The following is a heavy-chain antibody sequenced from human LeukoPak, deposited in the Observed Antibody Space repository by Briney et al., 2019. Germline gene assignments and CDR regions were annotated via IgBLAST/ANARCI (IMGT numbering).Heavy chain of an antibody. V-gene: IGHV4-34*01. CDR2: INHSGST. J-gene: IGHJ6*03. Sequence: SETLSLTCAVYGGSFSGYYWSWIRQPPGKGLEWIGEINHSGSTNYNPSLKSRVTISVDTSKNQFPLKLSSVTAADTAVYYCASWYYDFWSGYYRGPGGLNYYYYMDVWGKGTTVTVSS. CDR1: GGSFSGYY. CDR3: ASWYYDFWSGYYRGPGGLNYYYYMDV. D-gene: IGHD3-3*01.